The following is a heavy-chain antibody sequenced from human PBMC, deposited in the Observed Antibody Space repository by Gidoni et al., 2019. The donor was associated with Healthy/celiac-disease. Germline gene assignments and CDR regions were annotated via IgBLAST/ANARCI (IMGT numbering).Heavy chain of an antibody. D-gene: IGHD3-16*01. CDR3: ARVSSAGSYYYDGMDV. J-gene: IGHJ6*02. Sequence: QVQLQASGPGLVKPSETLSLTCTVSGGSISSYYWSWIRTPPGKGLAWIGYIYYSGITNYHPALKSRVNISGDTTKNQFSLTVSAVTAADTAVYYCARVSSAGSYYYDGMDVWGQGTTVTVSS. V-gene: IGHV4-59*01. CDR2: IYYSGIT. CDR1: GGSISSYY.